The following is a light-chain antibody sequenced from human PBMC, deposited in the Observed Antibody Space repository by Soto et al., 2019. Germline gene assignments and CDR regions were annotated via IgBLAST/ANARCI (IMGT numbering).Light chain of an antibody. CDR1: QSISGW. V-gene: IGKV1-5*01. Sequence: DIQMTQSPSTLSASVGDRVTITCRASQSISGWLAWYQQKPGKAPNLLIYDASSLESGVPSRFSGSGSGTEFTLTISSLQPADFATHYCQHYNSYPITSGQGTRLEIK. CDR3: QHYNSYPIT. J-gene: IGKJ5*01. CDR2: DAS.